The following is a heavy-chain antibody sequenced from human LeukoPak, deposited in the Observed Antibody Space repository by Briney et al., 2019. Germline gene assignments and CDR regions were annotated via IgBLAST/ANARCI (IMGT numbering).Heavy chain of an antibody. CDR2: SYYSGST. V-gene: IGHV4-39*01. Sequence: SETLSLTCTVSGGSITSSSYYWGWIRQPPGKGLEWIGSSYYSGSTYYNPSLKSRVTISVDTSNNQFSLKLTSVTAADTAVYYCARGKPAGNTRFWMSRGMGFDPWGRGTLVTVSS. CDR3: ARGKPAGNTRFWMSRGMGFDP. CDR1: GGSITSSSYY. J-gene: IGHJ5*02. D-gene: IGHD3-10*01.